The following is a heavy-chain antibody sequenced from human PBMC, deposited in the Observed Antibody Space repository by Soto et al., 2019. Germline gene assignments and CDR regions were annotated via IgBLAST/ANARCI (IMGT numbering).Heavy chain of an antibody. CDR2: ISSSSSYI. D-gene: IGHD3-10*01. CDR1: GFTFSSYS. Sequence: GESLKISCAASGFTFSSYSMNWVRQAPGKGLEWVSSISSSSSYIYYADSVKGRFTISRDNAKNSLYLQMNSLRAEDTAVYYCARDFGVTMVRGVIDYWGQGTLVTVSS. J-gene: IGHJ4*02. CDR3: ARDFGVTMVRGVIDY. V-gene: IGHV3-21*01.